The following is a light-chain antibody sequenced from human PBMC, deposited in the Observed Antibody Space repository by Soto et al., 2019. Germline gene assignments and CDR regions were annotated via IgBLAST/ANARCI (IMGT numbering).Light chain of an antibody. CDR3: QVWDSSSDHPVV. Sequence: SYELTQPPSVSVAPGKTARITCGGNNIGSKSVHWYQQKPGQAPVLVIYYDSDRPTGIPERFSGSNSGNTATLTISRVEAGDEADYYFQVWDSSSDHPVVFGGGTKLTVL. J-gene: IGLJ2*01. CDR2: YDS. V-gene: IGLV3-21*04. CDR1: NIGSKS.